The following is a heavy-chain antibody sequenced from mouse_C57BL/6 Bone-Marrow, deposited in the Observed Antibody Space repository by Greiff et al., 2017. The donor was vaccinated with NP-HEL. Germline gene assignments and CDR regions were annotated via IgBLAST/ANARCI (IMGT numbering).Heavy chain of an antibody. CDR1: VFTFSDYG. CDR3: ARNDGYYVDAMDY. CDR2: ISSGSSTI. V-gene: IGHV5-17*01. Sequence: EVHLVESGGGLVKPGGSLKLSCAASVFTFSDYGMHWVRQAPEKGLEWVAYISSGSSTIYYADTVKGRFTISRDNAKNTLFLQMTSLRSEDTAMYYCARNDGYYVDAMDYWGQGTSVTVSS. J-gene: IGHJ4*01. D-gene: IGHD2-3*01.